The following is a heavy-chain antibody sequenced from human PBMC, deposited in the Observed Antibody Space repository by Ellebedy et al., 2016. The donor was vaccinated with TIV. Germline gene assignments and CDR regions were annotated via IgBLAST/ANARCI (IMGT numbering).Heavy chain of an antibody. CDR1: GDSISSGGYF. D-gene: IGHD3-22*01. V-gene: IGHV4-30-2*01. Sequence: SETLSLXCAVSGDSISSGGYFWSWIRQPPGKGLEWIGYIYHSGKTYYNPSLKSRVTISVDRPKNQFSVRLNSVTAADTAVYYCARVRNYYDSSGYYWPYNWFDPWGQGTLVTVSS. CDR2: IYHSGKT. J-gene: IGHJ5*02. CDR3: ARVRNYYDSSGYYWPYNWFDP.